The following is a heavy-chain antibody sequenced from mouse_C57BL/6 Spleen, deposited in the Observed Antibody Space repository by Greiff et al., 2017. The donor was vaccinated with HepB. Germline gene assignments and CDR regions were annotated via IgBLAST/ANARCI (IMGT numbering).Heavy chain of an antibody. Sequence: QVQLQQSGAELVRPGASVTLSCKASGYTFTDYEMHWVKQTPVHGLEWIGAIDPETGGTAYNQKFKGKAILTADKSSSTAYMELRSLTSEDSAVYYCTRGRGSNYEGYFDYWGQGTSVTVSS. CDR3: TRGRGSNYEGYFDY. J-gene: IGHJ4*01. V-gene: IGHV1-15*01. CDR2: IDPETGGT. CDR1: GYTFTDYE. D-gene: IGHD2-5*01.